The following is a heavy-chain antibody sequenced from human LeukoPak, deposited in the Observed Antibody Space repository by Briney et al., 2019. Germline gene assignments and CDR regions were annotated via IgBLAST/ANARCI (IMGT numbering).Heavy chain of an antibody. D-gene: IGHD1-7*01. Sequence: ASVKVSCKVSGYTLTELSMRWVRQAPGKGLEWMGGFDPEDGETIYAQKFQGRVTMTEDTSTDTAYMELSSLRSEDTAVYYCATEGITGTTGDYWGQGTLVTVSS. CDR2: FDPEDGET. V-gene: IGHV1-24*01. CDR1: GYTLTELS. CDR3: ATEGITGTTGDY. J-gene: IGHJ4*02.